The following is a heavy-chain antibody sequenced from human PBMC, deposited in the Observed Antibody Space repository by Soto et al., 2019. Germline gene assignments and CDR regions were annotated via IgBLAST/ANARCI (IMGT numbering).Heavy chain of an antibody. CDR2: IYYSGST. D-gene: IGHD2-15*01. CDR3: ARGRYCLTGRCFPNWFDS. Sequence: SLTCTVSGGSISSGDYYWSWIRQPPGKGLEWIGYIYYSGSTYYNPSFESRVAISLDTSKSQFSLNVTSVTAADTAVYFCARGRYCLTGRCFPNWFDSWGQGTLVTVSS. V-gene: IGHV4-30-4*01. CDR1: GGSISSGDYY. J-gene: IGHJ5*01.